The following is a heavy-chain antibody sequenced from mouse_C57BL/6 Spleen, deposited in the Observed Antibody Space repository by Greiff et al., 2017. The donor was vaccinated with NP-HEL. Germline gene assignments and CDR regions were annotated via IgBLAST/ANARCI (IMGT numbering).Heavy chain of an antibody. Sequence: EVQLVESGGGLVQPGGSLSLSCAASGFTFTDYYMSWVRQPPGKALEWLGFIRNKANGYTTEYSASVKGRFTISRDNSQSILYLQMNALRAEDSATYYCARYSPHAMDYWGQGTSVTVSS. CDR1: GFTFTDYY. CDR2: IRNKANGYTT. J-gene: IGHJ4*01. V-gene: IGHV7-3*01. CDR3: ARYSPHAMDY.